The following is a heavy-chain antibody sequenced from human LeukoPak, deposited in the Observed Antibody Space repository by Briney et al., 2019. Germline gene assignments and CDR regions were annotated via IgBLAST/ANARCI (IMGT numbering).Heavy chain of an antibody. CDR1: GFSLRTRGVG. V-gene: IGHV2-5*01. D-gene: IGHD3-10*01. CDR2: IYWNDDK. J-gene: IGHJ4*02. CDR3: AHRRGGSDYGSGSYYTQYFDY. Sequence: SGPTLLYPPPTHTLTCTFSGFSLRTRGVGVGWIRQPPGKALEWLSLIYWNDDKRYSPYPKSRLTINKDTTKNQVVLTMTNMDPVDTATYYCAHRRGGSDYGSGSYYTQYFDYWGQGTLVTVSS.